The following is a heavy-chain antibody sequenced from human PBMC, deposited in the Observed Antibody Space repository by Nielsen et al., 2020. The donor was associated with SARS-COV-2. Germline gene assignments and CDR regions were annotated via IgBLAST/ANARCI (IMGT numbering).Heavy chain of an antibody. V-gene: IGHV4-31*03. CDR2: IYYSGST. CDR1: GDSITGREHY. J-gene: IGHJ6*03. D-gene: IGHD2-2*01. CDR3: ARGDLVVVPSPILGLGPFFYYFYLDV. Sequence: SETLSLTCTVSGDSITGREHYWTWIRQRPGKGLEWIGFIYYSGSTDFNPSLKTRVTMSVDTSKNQFSLSLTSVSAADTAVYFCARGDLVVVPSPILGLGPFFYYFYLDVWGKGTTVIVSS.